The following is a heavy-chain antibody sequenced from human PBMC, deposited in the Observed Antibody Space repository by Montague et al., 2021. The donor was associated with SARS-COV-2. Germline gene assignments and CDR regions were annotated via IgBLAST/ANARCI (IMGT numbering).Heavy chain of an antibody. V-gene: IGHV3-33*01. CDR2: IWYDGSNK. Sequence: SLRLSCAASGFTFSSYGMHWVRQAPGKGLEWVAAIWYDGSNKYYADSVKGRFTISRDNSKNMLYLQMNSLRAEDTAVYYCARILSYYYGMDVWGQGTTVTVSS. CDR3: ARILSYYYGMDV. CDR1: GFTFSSYG. J-gene: IGHJ6*02. D-gene: IGHD2-15*01.